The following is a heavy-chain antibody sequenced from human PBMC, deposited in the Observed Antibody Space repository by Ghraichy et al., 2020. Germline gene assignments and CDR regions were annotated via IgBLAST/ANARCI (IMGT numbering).Heavy chain of an antibody. CDR2: ISTDGAI. V-gene: IGHV3-48*02. CDR3: AREATYSGNWHNFDY. J-gene: IGHJ4*02. Sequence: GESLNISCATSGFTFSNSRMDWVRQAPGKGLECVSYISTDGAIQYADSVKGRFTISRDNAMNSLYLQMSSLRDEDTAVYYCAREATYSGNWHNFDYWGQGTLVTVSS. D-gene: IGHD1-26*01. CDR1: GFTFSNSR.